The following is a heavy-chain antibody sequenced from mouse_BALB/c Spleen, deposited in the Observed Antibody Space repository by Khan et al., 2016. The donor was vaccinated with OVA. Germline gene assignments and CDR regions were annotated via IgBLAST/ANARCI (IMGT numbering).Heavy chain of an antibody. CDR2: IWSAGST. Sequence: QVQLKESGPGLVAPSQSLSITCTVSSFSLDKYSIHWIRQSPGKGLEWLGVIWSAGSTAYNAAFISRLTITKDNSRSQVFFQVNSLQPNDTAIASCARRSYDDGRGALFADWGQGTLVTVSA. CDR3: ARRSYDDGRGALFAD. V-gene: IGHV2-2*02. D-gene: IGHD2-4*01. CDR1: SFSLDKYS. J-gene: IGHJ3*01.